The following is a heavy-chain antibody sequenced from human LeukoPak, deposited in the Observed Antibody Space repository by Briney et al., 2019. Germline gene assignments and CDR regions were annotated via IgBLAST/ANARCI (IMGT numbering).Heavy chain of an antibody. D-gene: IGHD6-13*01. V-gene: IGHV3-21*01. J-gene: IGHJ4*02. CDR2: ISSTGTDR. Sequence: GGSLRLSCAASGFTFSSYSMNWVRQAPGKGLEWVSSISSTGTDRYYADSVKGRFTISRDNAQRSLYLQMNSLGADDTAVYYCAKDYIAATGFLESWGQGILVTVSS. CDR3: AKDYIAATGFLES. CDR1: GFTFSSYS.